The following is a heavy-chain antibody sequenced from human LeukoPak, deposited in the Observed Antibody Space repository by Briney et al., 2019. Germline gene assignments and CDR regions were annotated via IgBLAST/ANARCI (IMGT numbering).Heavy chain of an antibody. Sequence: GGSLRLSGVASGFTFSTYALSWVRQAPGKGLEWVSAISSSGGSPYYADSVNGRFTISRDNSKNTLYLQMNSLRAEDTALYYCAKDQALSLSSSRALDYWGQGTLVTVSS. D-gene: IGHD2-2*01. CDR3: AKDQALSLSSSRALDY. V-gene: IGHV3-23*01. CDR1: GFTFSTYA. J-gene: IGHJ4*02. CDR2: ISSSGGSP.